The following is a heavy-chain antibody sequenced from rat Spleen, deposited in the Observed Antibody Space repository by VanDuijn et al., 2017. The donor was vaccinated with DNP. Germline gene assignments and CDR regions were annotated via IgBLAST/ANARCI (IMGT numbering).Heavy chain of an antibody. J-gene: IGHJ2*01. CDR1: GFTFNTYW. CDR2: INTDGGST. Sequence: EVQLVETGGGLVQPGRSLKLSCVASGFTFNTYWMFWVRQAPGKGLEWVASINTDGGSTYSPDSVKGRLTISRDNAENTVYLQMNSLRSEDTATYYCAKRGITTVVTWDYWGQGVMVTVSS. V-gene: IGHV5-58*01. D-gene: IGHD1-1*01. CDR3: AKRGITTVVTWDY.